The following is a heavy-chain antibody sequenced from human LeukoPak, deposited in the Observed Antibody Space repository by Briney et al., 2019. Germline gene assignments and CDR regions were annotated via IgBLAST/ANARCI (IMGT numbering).Heavy chain of an antibody. Sequence: SSETLSLTCAVYGGPFSGYYWSWIRQSPGKGLEWIGEINQSGSTTYKPSLKGRVTISVDTSKTQFSLKLGSVTAADTAVYYCARGKEYCGGDCFSSWYFDLWGRGTLVTVSS. V-gene: IGHV4-34*01. CDR3: ARGKEYCGGDCFSSWYFDL. D-gene: IGHD2-21*02. CDR1: GGPFSGYY. J-gene: IGHJ2*01. CDR2: INQSGST.